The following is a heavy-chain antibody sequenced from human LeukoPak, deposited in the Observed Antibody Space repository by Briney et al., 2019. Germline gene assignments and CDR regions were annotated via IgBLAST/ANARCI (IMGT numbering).Heavy chain of an antibody. Sequence: ASVKVSCKVSGYTLTELSMHWVRQAPGKGLEWMGGFDPEDGETIYAQKFQGRVTMTEDTSTDTAYMELSSLRSVDTAVYYCAATNVRFVVVPAANGYFQHWGQGTLVTVSS. CDR3: AATNVRFVVVPAANGYFQH. J-gene: IGHJ1*01. CDR2: FDPEDGET. V-gene: IGHV1-24*01. D-gene: IGHD2-2*01. CDR1: GYTLTELS.